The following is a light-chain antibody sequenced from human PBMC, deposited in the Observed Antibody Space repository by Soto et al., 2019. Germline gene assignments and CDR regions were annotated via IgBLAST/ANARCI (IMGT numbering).Light chain of an antibody. CDR2: AAS. V-gene: IGKV1-12*01. J-gene: IGKJ4*01. CDR1: QDISTW. CDR3: QQANSFPLI. Sequence: DIRMTQSPSSVSASVGDRVTITCRASQDISTWLAWYQQKPGRAPKLLIYAASTLQSGVPSRFRGSGSGTDFTLTISSLQPEDFATYDCQQANSFPLIFGGGTKVEIK.